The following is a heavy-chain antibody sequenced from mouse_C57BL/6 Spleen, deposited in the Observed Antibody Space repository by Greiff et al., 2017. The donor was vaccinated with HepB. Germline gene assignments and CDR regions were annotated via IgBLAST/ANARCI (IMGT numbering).Heavy chain of an antibody. CDR2: IYPGSGNT. Sequence: VQLQQSGAELVRPGASVKLSCKASGYTFTDYYINWVKQRPGQGLEWIARIYPGSGNTYYNEKFKGKATLTAEKSSSTAYMQLSSLTSEDSAVYFCARLGPGPRYYYAMDYWGQGTSVTVSS. CDR3: ARLGPGPRYYYAMDY. J-gene: IGHJ4*01. V-gene: IGHV1-76*01. CDR1: GYTFTDYY.